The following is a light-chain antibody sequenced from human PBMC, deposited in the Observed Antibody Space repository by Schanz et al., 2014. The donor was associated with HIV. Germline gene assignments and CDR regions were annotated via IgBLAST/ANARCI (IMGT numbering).Light chain of an antibody. CDR1: SSDVGGYNY. CDR3: SSYTRADTWV. CDR2: DVN. J-gene: IGLJ3*02. V-gene: IGLV2-14*03. Sequence: QSALTQPPSASGSPGQSVTISCTGTSSDVGGYNYVSWYQQHPGKAPTVMIYDVNNRPSGVSNRFSGSKSGNTASLTISGLQAEDEADYYCSSYTRADTWVFGGGTKLTVL.